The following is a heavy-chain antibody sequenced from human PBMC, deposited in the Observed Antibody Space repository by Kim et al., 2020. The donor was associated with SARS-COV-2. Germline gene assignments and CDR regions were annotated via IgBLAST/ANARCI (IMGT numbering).Heavy chain of an antibody. CDR2: ISYDGSNK. CDR1: GFTFSSYG. J-gene: IGHJ6*02. D-gene: IGHD1-26*01. Sequence: GGSLRLSCAASGFTFSSYGMNWVRQAPGKGLEWVAVISYDGSNKYYADSVKGRFTISRDNSKNTLYLQMNSLRAEDTAVYYCAKDRGVGANPLYYYYGMDVWGQGTTVTVSS. CDR3: AKDRGVGANPLYYYYGMDV. V-gene: IGHV3-30*18.